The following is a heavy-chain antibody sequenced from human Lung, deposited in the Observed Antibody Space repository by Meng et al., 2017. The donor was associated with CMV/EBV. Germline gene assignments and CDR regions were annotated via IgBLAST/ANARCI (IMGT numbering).Heavy chain of an antibody. Sequence: GESLKISCAASEFTISCYAMSWVRQAPGKGLEWVSAIRGSGGSTYYADFVKSRFTISRDNSKNTLYLQMNSLSAEDTAVYYCAHTFWSGYYSPYYGMDVWGQGTTVTVSS. CDR3: AHTFWSGYYSPYYGMDV. D-gene: IGHD3-3*01. J-gene: IGHJ6*02. V-gene: IGHV3-23*01. CDR2: IRGSGGST. CDR1: EFTISCYA.